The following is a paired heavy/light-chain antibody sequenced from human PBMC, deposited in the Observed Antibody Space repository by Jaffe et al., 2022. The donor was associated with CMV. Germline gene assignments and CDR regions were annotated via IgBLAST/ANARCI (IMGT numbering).Light chain of an antibody. CDR2: VNT. CDR1: SSNIGAGYD. Sequence: QSVLTQPPSVSGAPGQRVTISCTGSSSNIGAGYDVHWYRHLPGTAPKLLIYVNTYRPSGVPDRFSGSKSDTSASLAITGLQAEDEADYYCQSYDNTLSAVVFGGGTKLTVL. CDR3: QSYDNTLSAVV. V-gene: IGLV1-40*01. J-gene: IGLJ3*02.
Heavy chain of an antibody. CDR2: ISYDGSER. V-gene: IGHV3-30*18. D-gene: IGHD3-10*01. Sequence: QVQLVEYGGGVVQPGRSLRLSCVTSGFTFSPYGMHWVRQAPGKGLEWVAFISYDGSERYYVDPVKGRFTISRDNSKNTLYLQMNNLRTEDSAVYYCAKQGAGTQYVKQEIDYWGQGTLVTVSS. CDR1: GFTFSPYG. CDR3: AKQGAGTQYVKQEIDY. J-gene: IGHJ4*02.